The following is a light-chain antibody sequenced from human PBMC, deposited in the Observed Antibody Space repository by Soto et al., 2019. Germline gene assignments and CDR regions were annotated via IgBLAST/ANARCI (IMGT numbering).Light chain of an antibody. CDR3: QQYNSYPFT. V-gene: IGKV1-5*01. CDR2: DAS. Sequence: DIQMTQSPSTLSASVGDRVTITCRASQSISSWLAWYQQKPGKAPKLLIYDASSLESGVPSRFSGSGSGTEFTLTISSLQPDDFATYYCQQYNSYPFTFGPGTKVYSK. CDR1: QSISSW. J-gene: IGKJ3*01.